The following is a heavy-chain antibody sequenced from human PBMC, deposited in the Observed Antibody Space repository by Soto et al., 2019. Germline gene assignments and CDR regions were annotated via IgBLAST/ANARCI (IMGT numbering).Heavy chain of an antibody. CDR1: GFSFSNYG. CDR3: TSWRASSNFDY. V-gene: IGHV3-33*01. Sequence: GSLRLSCAASGFSFSNYGMHWVRQAPGKGLEWVAAIFRDGNTKQYADSVKGRFSVSRDNSQNTLYLQMNSLRTEDTAVYYCTSWRASSNFDYWGQGALVTVSS. CDR2: IFRDGNTK. J-gene: IGHJ4*02.